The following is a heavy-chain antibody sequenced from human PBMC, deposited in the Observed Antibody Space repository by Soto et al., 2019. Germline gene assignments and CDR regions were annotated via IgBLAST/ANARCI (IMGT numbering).Heavy chain of an antibody. CDR2: IYYSGST. J-gene: IGHJ4*02. V-gene: IGHV4-30-4*01. CDR1: GGSISSGDYY. D-gene: IGHD3-22*01. Sequence: PSETLSLTCTVSGGSISSGDYYWSWIRQPPGKGLEWIGYIYYSGSTYYNPSLKSRVTISVDTSKNQFSLNLSSVTAADTAMYYCVSPEGYYDSSGYTLDYWGQGTLVTVSS. CDR3: VSPEGYYDSSGYTLDY.